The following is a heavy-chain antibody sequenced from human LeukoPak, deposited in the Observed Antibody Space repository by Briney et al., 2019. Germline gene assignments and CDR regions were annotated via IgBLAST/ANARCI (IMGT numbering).Heavy chain of an antibody. D-gene: IGHD3-3*01. CDR1: GGSFSGYY. CDR2: INHSGST. Sequence: SETLSLTCAVYGGSFSGYYWSWIRQPPGKGLEWIGEINHSGSTNYSPSLKSRVTISVDTSKNQFSLKLSSVTAADTAVYYCARVRDFWSGYYRRNLDAFDIWGQGTMVTVSS. CDR3: ARVRDFWSGYYRRNLDAFDI. J-gene: IGHJ3*02. V-gene: IGHV4-34*01.